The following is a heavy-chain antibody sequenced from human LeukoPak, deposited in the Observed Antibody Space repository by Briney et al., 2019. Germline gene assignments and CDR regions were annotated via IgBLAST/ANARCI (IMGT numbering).Heavy chain of an antibody. J-gene: IGHJ4*02. V-gene: IGHV1-2*02. D-gene: IGHD2-15*01. Sequence: ASVKVSCKASGYTFTGYYMHWVRQAPGKGLEWMGWINPNSGGTNYAQKFQGRVTMTRDTSISTAYMELSRLRSDDTAVYYCARGQKSRSGGSCLGYWGQGTLVTVSS. CDR1: GYTFTGYY. CDR3: ARGQKSRSGGSCLGY. CDR2: INPNSGGT.